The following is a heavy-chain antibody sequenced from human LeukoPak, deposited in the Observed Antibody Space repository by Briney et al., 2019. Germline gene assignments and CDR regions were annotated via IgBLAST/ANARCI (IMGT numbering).Heavy chain of an antibody. CDR2: ISSGSSYT. J-gene: IGHJ4*02. Sequence: SGGSLRLSCAASGFTFSDYYMSWIRQAPGKGLEWVSYISSGSSYTNYADSVKGRFTISRDNAKNSLYLQMNSLRAEDTAVYYCAREYTVTTYYFDYWGQGTLVTVSS. CDR1: GFTFSDYY. V-gene: IGHV3-11*05. D-gene: IGHD4-17*01. CDR3: AREYTVTTYYFDY.